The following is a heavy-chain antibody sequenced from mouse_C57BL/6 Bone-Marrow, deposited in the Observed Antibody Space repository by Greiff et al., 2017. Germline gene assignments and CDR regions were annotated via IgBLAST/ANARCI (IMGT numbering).Heavy chain of an antibody. CDR3: ARYRYYGSSDEEY. D-gene: IGHD1-1*01. Sequence: VQLVESGAELARPGASVKMSCKASGYTFTSYTMHWVKQRPGQGLEWIGYINPSSGYTKYNQKFKDKATLTADKSSSTAYMQLSSLTSEDSAVYYCARYRYYGSSDEEYWGQGTTLTVSS. V-gene: IGHV1-4*01. J-gene: IGHJ2*01. CDR1: GYTFTSYT. CDR2: INPSSGYT.